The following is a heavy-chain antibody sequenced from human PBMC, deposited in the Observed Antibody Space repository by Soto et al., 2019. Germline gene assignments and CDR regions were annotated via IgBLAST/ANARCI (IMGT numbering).Heavy chain of an antibody. J-gene: IGHJ4*02. Sequence: EVHLLESGGDLVLPGGSLRLSCAASGFAFNDFAMNWVRQAPRKGPEWLSTFSGSGDKTFHSDSVKGRFNISRDNSNNKMFLQMNSLRAEDTAIYYCAKGASHAPFEKWGRGTLVTVSS. CDR3: AKGASHAPFEK. CDR2: FSGSGDKT. V-gene: IGHV3-23*01. CDR1: GFAFNDFA.